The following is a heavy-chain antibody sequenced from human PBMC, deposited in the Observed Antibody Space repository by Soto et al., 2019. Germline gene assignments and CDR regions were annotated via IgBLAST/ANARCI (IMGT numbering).Heavy chain of an antibody. CDR1: GFTFSSYG. CDR3: AKQLQMYSSSWYYFDY. D-gene: IGHD6-13*01. V-gene: IGHV3-30*18. Sequence: QVQLVESGGGVVQPGRSLRLSCAASGFTFSSYGMHWVRQAPGKGLERVAVISYDGSNKYYADSVKGRFTITRDNSKNTRYLQMNSLRAEDTAVYYCAKQLQMYSSSWYYFDYWGQGTLVTVSS. J-gene: IGHJ4*02. CDR2: ISYDGSNK.